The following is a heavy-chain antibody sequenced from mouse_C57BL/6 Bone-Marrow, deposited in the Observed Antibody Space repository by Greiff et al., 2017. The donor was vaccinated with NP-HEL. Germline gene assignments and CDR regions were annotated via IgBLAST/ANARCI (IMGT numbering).Heavy chain of an antibody. CDR1: GFTFSDSG. J-gene: IGHJ1*03. CDR2: ISSGSSTI. V-gene: IGHV5-17*01. CDR3: ARRGITTVVGYCDV. Sequence: EVKVVESGGGLVKPGGSLKLSCAASGFTFSDSGLHWVRQAPEKGLEWVAYISSGSSTISSADTVKGRFPIYRDNAKNTLFLQMTSLMSEDTAMYYCARRGITTVVGYCDVWGTGTTVTVSS. D-gene: IGHD1-1*01.